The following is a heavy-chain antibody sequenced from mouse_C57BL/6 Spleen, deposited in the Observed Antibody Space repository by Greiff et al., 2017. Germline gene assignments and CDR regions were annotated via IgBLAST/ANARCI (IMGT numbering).Heavy chain of an antibody. J-gene: IGHJ4*01. CDR1: GYTFTDYN. CDR3: SRYGYSKGAMDY. Sequence: VQLQQSGPELVKPGASVKMSCKASGYTFTDYNMHWVKQSHGKSLEWIGYINPSIGGTSYNQKFKGKATLTVNKSSSTAYIELRSLTSEDSAVYYCSRYGYSKGAMDYWGQGTSDTVSS. V-gene: IGHV1-22*01. CDR2: INPSIGGT. D-gene: IGHD2-5*01.